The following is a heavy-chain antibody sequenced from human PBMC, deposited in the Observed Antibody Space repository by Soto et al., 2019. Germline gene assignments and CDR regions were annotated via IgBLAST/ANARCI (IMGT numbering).Heavy chain of an antibody. CDR3: AYVAAAGTRGGAQNWFDP. CDR1: GGSFSGYY. CDR2: INHSGST. J-gene: IGHJ5*02. D-gene: IGHD6-13*01. V-gene: IGHV4-34*01. Sequence: SETLSLTCAVYGGSFSGYYWSWIRQPPGKGLEWIGEINHSGSTNYNPSLKSRVTISVDTSKNQFSLKLSSVTAADTAVYYCAYVAAAGTRGGAQNWFDPWGQGTLVTVSS.